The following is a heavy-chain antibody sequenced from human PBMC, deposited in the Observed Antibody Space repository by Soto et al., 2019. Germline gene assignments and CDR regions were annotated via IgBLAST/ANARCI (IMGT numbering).Heavy chain of an antibody. CDR2: ISGSGGST. CDR3: AKRLSTYYDFWSGYYPLDY. J-gene: IGHJ4*02. Sequence: GGSLRLSCAASGFTFSSYAMSWVRQAPGKGLEWVSAISGSGGSTYYADSVKGRFTISRDNSKNTLYLQMNSLRAEDTAVYYCAKRLSTYYDFWSGYYPLDYWGQGTLVTVSS. CDR1: GFTFSSYA. D-gene: IGHD3-3*01. V-gene: IGHV3-23*01.